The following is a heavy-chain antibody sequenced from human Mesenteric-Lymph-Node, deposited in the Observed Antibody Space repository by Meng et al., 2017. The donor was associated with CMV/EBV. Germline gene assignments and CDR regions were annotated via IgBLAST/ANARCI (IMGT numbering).Heavy chain of an antibody. J-gene: IGHJ4*02. CDR1: GFTFSNYG. V-gene: IGHV3-30*02. CDR2: IRFDRTKS. Sequence: GGSLRLSCVASGFTFSNYGMHWVRQAPGKGLEWVAFIRFDRTKSDYADSVKGRLTISRDNSENTLHLQMNGLRPEDTAVYYCAKDRWYSSGDLDHWGQGTLVTVSS. D-gene: IGHD6-19*01. CDR3: AKDRWYSSGDLDH.